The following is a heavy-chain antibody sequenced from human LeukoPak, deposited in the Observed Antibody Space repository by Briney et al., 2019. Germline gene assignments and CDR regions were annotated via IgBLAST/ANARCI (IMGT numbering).Heavy chain of an antibody. CDR3: ARYGGSGTYFFDY. J-gene: IGHJ4*02. CDR2: IYTSGST. D-gene: IGHD3-10*01. Sequence: SETLSLTCTVSGGSTSSGSYYWSWIRQPAGKGLEWIGRIYTSGSTNYNPSLKSRVTISLDRSKNQFSLKLSSVTAADTAVYYCARYGGSGTYFFDYWGRGTLVTVSS. CDR1: GGSTSSGSYY. V-gene: IGHV4-61*02.